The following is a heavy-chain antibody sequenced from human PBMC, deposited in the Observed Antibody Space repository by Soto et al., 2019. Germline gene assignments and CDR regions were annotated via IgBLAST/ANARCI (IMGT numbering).Heavy chain of an antibody. D-gene: IGHD5-12*01. Sequence: QLQLQESGPGLVKPSETLSLTCSVSGGSISSSSYYWGWIRQPPGKGLECIGTMYYGGSTYYNPSLKSRVTISVDTSKNQFSLKLSSVTAADTAVYSCARHSTHVDIVHFDYWGQGTLVTVSS. J-gene: IGHJ4*02. CDR3: ARHSTHVDIVHFDY. CDR1: GGSISSSSYY. CDR2: MYYGGST. V-gene: IGHV4-39*01.